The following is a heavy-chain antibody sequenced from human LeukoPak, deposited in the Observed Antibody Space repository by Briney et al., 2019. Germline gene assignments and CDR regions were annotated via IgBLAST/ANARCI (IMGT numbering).Heavy chain of an antibody. J-gene: IGHJ4*02. CDR1: GFTFSSYG. D-gene: IGHD3-16*02. V-gene: IGHV3-33*01. CDR2: IWYDGSNK. CDR3: ARDGGDYDYVWGSYRYSLDY. Sequence: GRSLRLSCAASGFTFSSYGMHWVRQAPGKGLEWVAVIWYDGSNKYYADSVKGRFTISRDNSKNTLYLQMNSLRAEDTAVYYCARDGGDYDYVWGSYRYSLDYWGQGTLVTVSS.